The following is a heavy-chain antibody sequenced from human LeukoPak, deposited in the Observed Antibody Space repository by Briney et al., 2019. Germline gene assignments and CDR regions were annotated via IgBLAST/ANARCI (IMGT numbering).Heavy chain of an antibody. J-gene: IGHJ5*02. Sequence: SETLSLTCTVSGGSVRSSYYYWGWIRQPPGKGLEWIGSIYDSGSTYYNPSLKSRVTISVDTSKNQFSLKLSSVTAADTAEYYCARHYGPWGQGTLVTVSS. CDR1: GGSVRSSYYY. CDR2: IYDSGST. V-gene: IGHV4-39*01. D-gene: IGHD3-10*01. CDR3: ARHYGP.